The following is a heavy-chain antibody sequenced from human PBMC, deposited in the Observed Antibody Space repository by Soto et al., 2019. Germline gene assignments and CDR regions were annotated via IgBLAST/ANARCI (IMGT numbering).Heavy chain of an antibody. D-gene: IGHD3-22*01. Sequence: EVQLLESGGGLVQPGGSLRLSCVASGFTFSNYAMSWVRQAPGRGLEWVSAISGSGGSTYYADSVRGRFTISRDNSKNTLYLQMNSLRVEDTAVYYCATARYDSSGYYYGYWGQGTLVTVSS. J-gene: IGHJ4*02. CDR1: GFTFSNYA. CDR3: ATARYDSSGYYYGY. CDR2: ISGSGGST. V-gene: IGHV3-23*01.